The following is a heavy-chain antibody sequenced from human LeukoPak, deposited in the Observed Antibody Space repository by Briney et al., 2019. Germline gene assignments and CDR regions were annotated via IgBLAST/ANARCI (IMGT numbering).Heavy chain of an antibody. CDR3: ASQTGSGLFILP. D-gene: IGHD3/OR15-3a*01. J-gene: IGHJ4*02. Sequence: PSETLSLTCTVSGGSISSSPYYWGWIRQPPGKGLEWIGSIYYSGTTHYNPSLESRVTISVDTSKNQFSLKLASVTAADTAVYYCASQTGSGLFILPGGQGTLVTVSS. CDR2: IYYSGTT. V-gene: IGHV4-39*07. CDR1: GGSISSSPYY.